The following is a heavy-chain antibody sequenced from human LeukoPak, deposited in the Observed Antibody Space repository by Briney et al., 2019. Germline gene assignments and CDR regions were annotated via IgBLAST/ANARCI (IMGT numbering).Heavy chain of an antibody. D-gene: IGHD6-19*01. CDR3: ARGVRSIAVELYYYYMDV. CDR1: GGTISSYY. Sequence: MPSETLSLTCTVAGGTISSYYWSWIRQPPGKGLEWIGYIYYSGSTNYNPSLKSRVTISVDTSKNQFSLKLSSVTAADTAVYYCARGVRSIAVELYYYYMDVWGKGTTVTISS. V-gene: IGHV4-59*01. J-gene: IGHJ6*03. CDR2: IYYSGST.